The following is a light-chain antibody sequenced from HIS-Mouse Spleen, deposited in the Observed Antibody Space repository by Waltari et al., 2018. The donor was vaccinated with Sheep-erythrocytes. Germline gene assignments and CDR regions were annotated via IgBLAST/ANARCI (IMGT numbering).Light chain of an antibody. CDR2: EGS. J-gene: IGLJ3*02. V-gene: IGLV2-23*01. CDR1: SSDVGSYNL. CDR3: CSYAGSSTPGV. Sequence: QSALTQPASVSGSPGQSITISCTGTSSDVGSYNLVSWYQQHPGKAPKLMIYEGSKRPSVVSNRLSGSQSGNTASLTTSGLQAEDEADYYCCSYAGSSTPGVFGGGTKLTVL.